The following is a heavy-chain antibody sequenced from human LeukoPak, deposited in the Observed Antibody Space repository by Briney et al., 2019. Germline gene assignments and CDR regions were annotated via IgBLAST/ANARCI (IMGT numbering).Heavy chain of an antibody. D-gene: IGHD6-19*01. V-gene: IGHV4-39*07. CDR1: GGSISSSSYY. Sequence: SETLSLTCTVSGGSISSSSYYWGWIRQPPGKGLEWIGSIYYSGSTYYNPSLKSRVTISVDTSKNQFSLKLSSVTAADTAVYYCARDRGVYSSGWREGYFDYWGQGTLVTVSS. CDR3: ARDRGVYSSGWREGYFDY. J-gene: IGHJ4*02. CDR2: IYYSGST.